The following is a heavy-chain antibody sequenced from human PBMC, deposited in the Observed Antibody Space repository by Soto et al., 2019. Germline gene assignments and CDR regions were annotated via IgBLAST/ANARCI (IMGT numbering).Heavy chain of an antibody. CDR3: AREVRLAWRGAFEI. Sequence: QVQLVQSGAEEGKPGASVKVSCMASGYTFTSHTMHWVRQAPGQRLEWMGCIDAGNGNTKYSQHFQGRVTITRDTSASTMFMELSSLRSEDTALYYCAREVRLAWRGAFEIWGPGTMVTVSS. V-gene: IGHV1-3*05. D-gene: IGHD3-10*01. J-gene: IGHJ3*02. CDR1: GYTFTSHT. CDR2: IDAGNGNT.